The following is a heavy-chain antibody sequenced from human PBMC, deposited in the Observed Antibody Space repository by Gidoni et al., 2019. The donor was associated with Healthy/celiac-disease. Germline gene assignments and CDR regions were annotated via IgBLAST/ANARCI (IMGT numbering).Heavy chain of an antibody. V-gene: IGHV3-23*01. D-gene: IGHD3-10*01. CDR2: ISGSGGST. CDR1: GFTFSSYA. Sequence: EVQLLESGGGLVQPGGSLRLSCAASGFTFSSYAMSGVRQAPGKGLEWVSAISGSGGSTYYADSVKGRFTISRDNPKNTLYLQMNSLRAEDTAVYYCAKTPISYWYFDYWGQGTLVTVSS. CDR3: AKTPISYWYFDY. J-gene: IGHJ4*02.